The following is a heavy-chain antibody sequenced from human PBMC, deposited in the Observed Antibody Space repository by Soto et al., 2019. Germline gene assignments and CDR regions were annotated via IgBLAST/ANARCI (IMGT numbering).Heavy chain of an antibody. CDR2: ISAYNGNT. CDR1: GYTFTSYG. Sequence: ASVKVSCKASGYTFTSYGISWVRQAPGQGLEWMGWISAYNGNTNYAQKLQGRVTMTTDTSTSTAYMELRSLRSDDTAVYYCARGADGYCSGGSCYPRYYYYYGMDVWGQGTTVTVSS. J-gene: IGHJ6*02. CDR3: ARGADGYCSGGSCYPRYYYYYGMDV. V-gene: IGHV1-18*01. D-gene: IGHD2-15*01.